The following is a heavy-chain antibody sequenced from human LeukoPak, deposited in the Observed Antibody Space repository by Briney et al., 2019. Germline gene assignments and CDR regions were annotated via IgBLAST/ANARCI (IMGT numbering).Heavy chain of an antibody. CDR3: ARDDLLHRNWFDP. D-gene: IGHD3-22*01. Sequence: RPGGSLRLSCAASGFTFSSYEMNWVRQAPGKGLEWVSYISSSGSTIYYADSVKGRFTISRDNAKNSLYLQMNSLRVEDTAFYYCARDDLLHRNWFDPWGQGTLVTVSS. CDR2: ISSSGSTI. J-gene: IGHJ5*02. CDR1: GFTFSSYE. V-gene: IGHV3-48*03.